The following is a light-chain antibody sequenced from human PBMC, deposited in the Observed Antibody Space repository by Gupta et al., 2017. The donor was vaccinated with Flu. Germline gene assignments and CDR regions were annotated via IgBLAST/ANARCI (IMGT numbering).Light chain of an antibody. J-gene: IGKJ4*01. Sequence: EIVLTQSPGTLSLSPGERATLSCRASQSVSSSYLAWYQQKPGQAPRLLIFGASIRATGIPDRLSGSGSGTDFTLIISRLEPEDFAVYYCQQYGSSLLTFGGGTKVEIK. CDR3: QQYGSSLLT. V-gene: IGKV3-20*01. CDR1: QSVSSSY. CDR2: GAS.